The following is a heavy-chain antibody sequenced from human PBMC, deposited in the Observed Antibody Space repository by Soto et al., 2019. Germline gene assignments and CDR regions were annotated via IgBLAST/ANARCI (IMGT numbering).Heavy chain of an antibody. J-gene: IGHJ6*01. Sequence: LSVTGTVSGGCMSSGDLSWTWMRQPPGKGLEWIGHIFYSGSTYYNPSLKSRIAISVDTSRNQFSLKVNSVTAADTAVYYCARLPFFSRGGGCNYNFYGLDVWGQGTTVTLSS. CDR2: IFYSGST. D-gene: IGHD6-25*01. CDR1: GGCMSSGDLS. V-gene: IGHV4-30-4*01. CDR3: ARLPFFSRGGGCNYNFYGLDV.